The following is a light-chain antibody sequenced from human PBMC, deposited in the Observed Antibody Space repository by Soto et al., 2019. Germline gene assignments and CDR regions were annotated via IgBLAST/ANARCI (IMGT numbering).Light chain of an antibody. CDR3: FSFKTTSTHV. CDR2: EVN. V-gene: IGLV2-14*01. J-gene: IGLJ1*01. Sequence: QSGLTQPASLSGSPGQSITISCTGTSSDIGAYDYVCWFRQHPGKAAKLMISEVNNRPSGVSNRFSDCKSGNTACLTISGVQVEEQDEYFCFSFKTTSTHVFGTGNNVNV. CDR1: SSDIGAYDY.